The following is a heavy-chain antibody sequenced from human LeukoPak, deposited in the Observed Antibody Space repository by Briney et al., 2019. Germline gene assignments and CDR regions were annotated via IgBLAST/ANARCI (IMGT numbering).Heavy chain of an antibody. J-gene: IGHJ4*02. CDR1: GGSISSRSYY. Sequence: SETLSLTCTVSGGSISSRSYYWGWLRQPPGTGLEWIGEIYHSGNINYNPSLKSRVTMSVDKSKNQFSLKLSSVTAADTAVYYCVRQLGYYFDYWGQGTLVTVSS. D-gene: IGHD1-1*01. CDR3: VRQLGYYFDY. V-gene: IGHV4-39*07. CDR2: IYHSGNI.